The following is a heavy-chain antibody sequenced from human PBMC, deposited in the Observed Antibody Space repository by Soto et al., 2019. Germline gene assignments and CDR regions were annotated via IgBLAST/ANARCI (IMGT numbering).Heavy chain of an antibody. CDR1: GFTFSSYG. CDR2: IWYDGSNK. D-gene: IGHD6-13*01. J-gene: IGHJ4*02. CDR3: ARDHLLVGLDY. V-gene: IGHV3-33*01. Sequence: QVQLVESGGGVVQPGRSLRLSCAASGFTFSSYGMHWVRQAPGKGLEWVAVIWYDGSNKYYADSVKGRFTISRDNSKNTLYLQMNSLRAEDTAVYYCARDHLLVGLDYWGQGTLVTVSS.